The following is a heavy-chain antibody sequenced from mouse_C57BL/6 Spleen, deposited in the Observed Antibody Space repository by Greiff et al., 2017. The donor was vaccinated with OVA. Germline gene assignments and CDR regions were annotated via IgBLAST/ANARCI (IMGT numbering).Heavy chain of an antibody. CDR1: GYSFTGYY. V-gene: IGHV1-42*01. D-gene: IGHD4-1*01. CDR3: ARWDLYAMDY. Sequence: EVKLQQSGPELVKPGASVKISCKASGYSFTGYYMNWVKQSPEKSLEWIGEINPSTGGTTYNQKFKAKATLTVDKSSSTAYMQLKSLTSEDSAVYYCARWDLYAMDYWGQGTSVTVSS. CDR2: INPSTGGT. J-gene: IGHJ4*01.